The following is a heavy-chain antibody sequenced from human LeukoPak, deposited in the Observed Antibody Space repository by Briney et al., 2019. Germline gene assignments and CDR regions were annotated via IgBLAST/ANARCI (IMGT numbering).Heavy chain of an antibody. D-gene: IGHD3-16*01. V-gene: IGHV4-39*07. CDR3: ARTRYDYVWGTPYYYMDV. CDR2: IYYSGST. J-gene: IGHJ6*03. CDR1: GGSISSSSYY. Sequence: SETLSLTCTVSGGSISSSSYYWGWIRQPPGKGLEWIGTIYYSGSTFYNPSLKSRVTISVDTSKNQFSLKLSSVTAADTAVYYCARTRYDYVWGTPYYYMDVWGKGTTVTISS.